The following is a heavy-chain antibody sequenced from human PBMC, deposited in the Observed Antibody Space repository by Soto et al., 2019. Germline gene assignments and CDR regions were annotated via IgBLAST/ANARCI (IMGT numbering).Heavy chain of an antibody. D-gene: IGHD6-19*01. CDR1: GFTFSSYA. V-gene: IGHV3-23*01. CDR3: AKDEIAVAIQRGYYIDY. Sequence: PGGSLRLSCAASGFTFSSYAMSWVRQAPGKGLEWVSAISGSGGSTYYADSVKGRFTISRDNSKNTLYLQMNSLRAEDTAVYYCAKDEIAVAIQRGYYIDYWGQGTLVTVSS. J-gene: IGHJ4*02. CDR2: ISGSGGST.